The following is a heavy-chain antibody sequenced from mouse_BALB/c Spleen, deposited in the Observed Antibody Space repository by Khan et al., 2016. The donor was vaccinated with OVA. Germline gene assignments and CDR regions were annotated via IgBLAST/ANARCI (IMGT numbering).Heavy chain of an antibody. CDR2: INPSNGYT. CDR3: VRDRAYYRNDGWVAY. CDR1: GYTFTSYT. D-gene: IGHD2-14*01. Sequence: QVQLKESGAELARPGASVKLSCKASGYTFTSYTIHWIKLRPGQGLEWIGYINPSNGYTNYNQTFKDKATLTADKSSTTAYMQLSRLTSDDSAVYNSVRDRAYYRNDGWVAYGGQGTLVTVSA. J-gene: IGHJ3*01. V-gene: IGHV1-4*01.